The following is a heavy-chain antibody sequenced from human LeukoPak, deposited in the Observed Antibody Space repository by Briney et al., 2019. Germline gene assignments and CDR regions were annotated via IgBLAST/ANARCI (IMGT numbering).Heavy chain of an antibody. Sequence: PGGSLRLSCAASGFTFSSYAMSWVRQAPGKGLEWVSAISGSGGSTYYADSVKGRFTISRDNSKKTLYLQMNSLRAEDTAVYYCAKGGRATYYYYMDVWGKRTTVTVSS. V-gene: IGHV3-23*01. CDR2: ISGSGGST. D-gene: IGHD6-25*01. J-gene: IGHJ6*03. CDR1: GFTFSSYA. CDR3: AKGGRATYYYYMDV.